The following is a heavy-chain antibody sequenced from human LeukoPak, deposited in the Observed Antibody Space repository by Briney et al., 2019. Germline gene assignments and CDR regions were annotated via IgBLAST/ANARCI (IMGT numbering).Heavy chain of an antibody. J-gene: IGHJ5*02. CDR3: ARGGMALYNWFDP. Sequence: PSDTLSLTCAVSGGSFSGYYWSWIPQPPGKGLEWIGEINHSGSTNYNPSLKSRVTISVDTSKNQFSLKLSSVTAADTAVYYCARGGMALYNWFDPWGQGTLVTVSS. CDR2: INHSGST. V-gene: IGHV4-34*01. D-gene: IGHD5-24*01. CDR1: GGSFSGYY.